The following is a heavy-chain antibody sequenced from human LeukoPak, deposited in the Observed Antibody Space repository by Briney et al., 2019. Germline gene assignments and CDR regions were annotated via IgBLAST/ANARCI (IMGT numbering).Heavy chain of an antibody. CDR1: GFTFSTYW. CDR2: IHSNGNT. V-gene: IGHV3-21*01. Sequence: GGSLRLSCAASGFTFSTYWMSWVRQAPGKGLEWVSSIHSNGNTDYADSVKGRFTISRDNAKNSLYLQMNSLRAEDTAVHYCARGSGDEYWGQGTLVTVSS. J-gene: IGHJ4*02. CDR3: ARGSGDEY. D-gene: IGHD1-26*01.